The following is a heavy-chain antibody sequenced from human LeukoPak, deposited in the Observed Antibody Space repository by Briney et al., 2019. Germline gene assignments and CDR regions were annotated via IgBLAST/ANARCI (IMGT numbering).Heavy chain of an antibody. CDR2: ISYDGSDE. CDR3: ARDFTPEWFDIH. V-gene: IGHV3-30*04. CDR1: GLAFSSYS. Sequence: GGSRRLSCVASGLAFSSYSMHWVRQAPGKGLEWVGVISYDGSDEYYTDSVKGRFTISRDNSKNTVYLQMNSLRADDTAVYYCARDFTPEWFDIHWGRGTLVTVS. D-gene: IGHD3-3*01. J-gene: IGHJ4*02.